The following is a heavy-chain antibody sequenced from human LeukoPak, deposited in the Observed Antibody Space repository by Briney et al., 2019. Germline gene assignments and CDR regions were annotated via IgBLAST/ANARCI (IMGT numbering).Heavy chain of an antibody. CDR1: GFTFSSYG. V-gene: IGHV3-33*06. CDR2: IWYDGSNK. J-gene: IGHJ4*02. CDR3: AKDVWSGYNDY. Sequence: GGSLRLSCEASGFTFSSYGMHWVRQAPGKGLEWVAVIWYDGSNKYYADSVKGRFTISRDNSKNTLYLQMNSLRAEDTAVYYCAKDVWSGYNDYWGQGTLVTVSS. D-gene: IGHD3-3*01.